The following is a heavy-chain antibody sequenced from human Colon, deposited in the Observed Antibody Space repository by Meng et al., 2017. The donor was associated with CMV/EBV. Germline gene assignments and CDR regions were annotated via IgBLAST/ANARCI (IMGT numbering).Heavy chain of an antibody. D-gene: IGHD2-2*01. CDR1: GYRFTSYG. CDR2: ISVYHGDT. V-gene: IGHV1-18*01. CDR3: ARNYCSSVDCNVGDGLNM. J-gene: IGHJ3*02. Sequence: ASVTVSCKASGYRFTSYGIDWVRQAPGQGLEWMGWISVYHGDTAYAHKFKDRVTMTTDTSTSTAYLELRRLTSDDTADYYCARNYCSSVDCNVGDGLNMWGQGTRVTVSS.